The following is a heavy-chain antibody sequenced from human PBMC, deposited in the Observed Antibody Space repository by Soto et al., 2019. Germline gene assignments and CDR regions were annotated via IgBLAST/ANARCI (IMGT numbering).Heavy chain of an antibody. CDR3: AREGSYSAYNFAHGIQLWSFDF. CDR1: GGSINTFY. CDR2: IFSSGST. D-gene: IGHD5-12*01. V-gene: IGHV4-4*07. J-gene: IGHJ4*02. Sequence: SETLSLTCTVSGGSINTFYWSWVRQPAGKGLEWIGRIFSSGSTSFNPSLESRDAMSVDTSKNHFSLNLSSVTAADMAVYYCAREGSYSAYNFAHGIQLWSFDFWGQGALVTVSS.